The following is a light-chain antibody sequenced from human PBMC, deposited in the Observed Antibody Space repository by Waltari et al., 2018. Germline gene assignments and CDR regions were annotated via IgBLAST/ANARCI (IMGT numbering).Light chain of an antibody. V-gene: IGKV2-29*02. CDR3: MQALQAPYS. J-gene: IGKJ2*03. CDR2: RVS. CDR1: QSLLHSNGNTY. Sequence: DIVMTQTPLSLPVTPGEPASISCRSSQSLLHSNGNTYLYWYLQKPGQPPRLLIYRVSNRFSGVPDRFSGSGSGTDFILKISRVEAEDVGVYYCMQALQAPYSFAQGTKVEIK.